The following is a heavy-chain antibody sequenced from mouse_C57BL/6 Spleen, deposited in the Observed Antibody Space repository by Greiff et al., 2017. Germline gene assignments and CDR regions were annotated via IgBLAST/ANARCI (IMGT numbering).Heavy chain of an antibody. J-gene: IGHJ2*01. CDR1: GYTFTSYW. CDR2: IYPGSGST. CDR3: AREGDYGNYCDY. D-gene: IGHD2-1*01. Sequence: QVQLQQPGAELVKPGASVKMSCKASGYTFTSYWITWVKQRPGQGLEWIGDIYPGSGSTNYNEKFKSKATLTVDTSSSTAYMQLSSLTSEDSAVYYCAREGDYGNYCDYWGQGTTLTVSS. V-gene: IGHV1-55*01.